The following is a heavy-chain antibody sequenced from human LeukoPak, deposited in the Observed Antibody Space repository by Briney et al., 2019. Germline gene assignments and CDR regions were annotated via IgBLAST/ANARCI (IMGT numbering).Heavy chain of an antibody. Sequence: GGSLRLSCAASGFTFSNYNMNWVRQAPGKGLEWVSSISSSTSYKNYADSVKGRSTISRDNAKNSLYLQMNSLRAEDTAVYYCARPLYSIAAYYMDVWGKGTTVTVSS. J-gene: IGHJ6*03. CDR1: GFTFSNYN. CDR3: ARPLYSIAAYYMDV. CDR2: ISSSTSYK. V-gene: IGHV3-21*01. D-gene: IGHD6-25*01.